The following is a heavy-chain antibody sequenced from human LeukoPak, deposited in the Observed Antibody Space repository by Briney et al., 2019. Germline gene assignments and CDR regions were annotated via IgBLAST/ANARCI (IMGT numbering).Heavy chain of an antibody. Sequence: SETLSLTCTVSGGSISSYYWSWIRQPPEKGLEWVGYIYYSGSTNYNPSLKSRVTISVDTSKNQISLKLSSMTTADTAMYYSPTGHYDSLTGYFGWFDHWCQGTLVMVS. CDR3: PTGHYDSLTGYFGWFDH. V-gene: IGHV4-59*01. CDR1: GGSISSYY. CDR2: IYYSGST. D-gene: IGHD3-9*01. J-gene: IGHJ5*02.